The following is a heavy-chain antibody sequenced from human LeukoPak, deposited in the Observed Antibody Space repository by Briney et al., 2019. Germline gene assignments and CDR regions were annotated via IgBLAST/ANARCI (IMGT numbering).Heavy chain of an antibody. Sequence: SQTPSLTCTVSGGSISSGGYYWSWIRQPPGKGLEWIGYIYHSGSTYYNPSLKSRVTISVDRSKNQFSLKLSSVTAADTAVYYCARGPEWELLPFDYWGQGTLVTVSS. CDR1: GGSISSGGYY. J-gene: IGHJ4*02. CDR2: IYHSGST. CDR3: ARGPEWELLPFDY. D-gene: IGHD1-26*01. V-gene: IGHV4-30-2*01.